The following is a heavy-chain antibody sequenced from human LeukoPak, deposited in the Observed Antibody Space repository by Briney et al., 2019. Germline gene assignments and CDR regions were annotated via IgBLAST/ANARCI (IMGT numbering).Heavy chain of an antibody. V-gene: IGHV3-21*01. CDR1: GFMFSSYN. CDR3: GRDLSPFSTVTSSNFDY. J-gene: IGHJ4*02. CDR2: ISSSSSYI. D-gene: IGHD4-11*01. Sequence: GGSLRLSCAASGFMFSSYNMNWVRQAPGKGLEWVSSISSSSSYIYYADSVKGRFTISRDNAKNSLYLQMNSLRVGDTAVYYCGRDLSPFSTVTSSNFDYWGQGTLVTVSS.